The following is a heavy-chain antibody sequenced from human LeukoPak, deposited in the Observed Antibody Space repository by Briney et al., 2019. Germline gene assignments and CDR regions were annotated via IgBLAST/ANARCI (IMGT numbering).Heavy chain of an antibody. CDR2: ISWNSGSI. V-gene: IGHV3-9*01. CDR1: GFTFDDYA. D-gene: IGHD1-26*01. Sequence: GGSLRLSCAASGFTFDDYAMHWVRQAPGKGLEWVSGISWNSGSIGYADSVKGRFTISRDNAKNSLYLQMNSLRAEDTALYYCAIGESEWELPAYMDVWGKGTTVTVSS. J-gene: IGHJ6*03. CDR3: AIGESEWELPAYMDV.